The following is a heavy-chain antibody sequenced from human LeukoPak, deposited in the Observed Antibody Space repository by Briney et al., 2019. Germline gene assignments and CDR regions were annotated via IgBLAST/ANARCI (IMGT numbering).Heavy chain of an antibody. V-gene: IGHV3-9*01. CDR1: GFTFDDYA. CDR3: AKEYSGSYDY. D-gene: IGHD3-10*01. Sequence: PGRSLRHSYAASGFTFDDYAMHWVRQAPGKGLEWVSGISWNSGSIGYADSVKGRFTISRDNAKNSLYLQMNSLRAEDTALYYCAKEYSGSYDYWGQGTLVTVSS. J-gene: IGHJ4*02. CDR2: ISWNSGSI.